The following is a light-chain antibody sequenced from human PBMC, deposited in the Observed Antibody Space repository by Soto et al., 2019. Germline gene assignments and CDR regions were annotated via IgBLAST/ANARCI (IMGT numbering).Light chain of an antibody. J-gene: IGKJ5*01. Sequence: EIVMPQSPATLSVSPGGRATLSCRASQSVSSNLAWYQQKPGQAPRLLIYGASTRATGIPARFSGSGSGTEFTLTISSLQSEDFAVYYCQQYNNWPITFGQGTRLEIK. CDR3: QQYNNWPIT. CDR1: QSVSSN. V-gene: IGKV3-15*01. CDR2: GAS.